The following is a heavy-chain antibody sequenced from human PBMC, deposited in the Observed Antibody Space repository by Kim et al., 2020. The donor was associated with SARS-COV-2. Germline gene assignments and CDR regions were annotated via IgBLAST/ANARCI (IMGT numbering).Heavy chain of an antibody. D-gene: IGHD6-13*01. V-gene: IGHV3-23*01. Sequence: GGSLRLSCAASGFTFSSYAMSWVRQAPGKGLEWVSAISGSGGSTYYADSVKGRFTISRDNSKNTLYLQMNSLRAEDTAVYYCAKGAAAGILGYYYYYMDVWGKGTTVTVSS. CDR1: GFTFSSYA. CDR3: AKGAAAGILGYYYYYMDV. J-gene: IGHJ6*03. CDR2: ISGSGGST.